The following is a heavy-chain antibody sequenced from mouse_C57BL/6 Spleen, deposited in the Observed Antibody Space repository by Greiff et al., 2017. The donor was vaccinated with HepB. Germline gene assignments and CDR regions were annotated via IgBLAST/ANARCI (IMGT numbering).Heavy chain of an antibody. CDR2: INPNNGGT. Sequence: EVQLQQSGPELVKPGASVKISCKASGYTFTDYYMNWVKQSHGKSLEWIGDINPNNGGTSYNLKFKGKATLTVDKSSSTAYMELRSLTSDDSAVYYCASGVVLRYFDYWGQGTTLTVSS. J-gene: IGHJ2*01. CDR1: GYTFTDYY. V-gene: IGHV1-26*01. CDR3: ASGVVLRYFDY. D-gene: IGHD1-1*01.